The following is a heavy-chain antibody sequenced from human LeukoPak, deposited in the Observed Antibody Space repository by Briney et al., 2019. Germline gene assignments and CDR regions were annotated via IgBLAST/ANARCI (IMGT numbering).Heavy chain of an antibody. D-gene: IGHD6-13*01. J-gene: IGHJ4*02. CDR1: GFAFDDYA. Sequence: QTGGSLRLSCAASGFAFDDYAMHWVRQAPGKGLEWVSYISSSSSTIYYADSVKGRFTISRDNAKNSLYLQMNSLRDEDTAVYYCARTGYSSSWYPVLDYWGQGTLVTVSS. V-gene: IGHV3-48*02. CDR2: ISSSSSTI. CDR3: ARTGYSSSWYPVLDY.